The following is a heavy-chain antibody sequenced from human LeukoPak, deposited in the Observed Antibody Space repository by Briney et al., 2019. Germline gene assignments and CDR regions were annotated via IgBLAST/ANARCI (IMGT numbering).Heavy chain of an antibody. CDR3: ARDRGYYDFWSGYPVGYFDY. CDR1: GGTFSSYA. CDR2: ISAYNGNT. V-gene: IGHV1-18*01. J-gene: IGHJ4*02. Sequence: ASVKVSCKASGGTFSSYAISWVRQAPGQGLEWMGWISAYNGNTNYAQKLQGRVTMTTDTSTSTAYMELRSLRSDDTAVYYCARDRGYYDFWSGYPVGYFDYWGQGTLVTVSS. D-gene: IGHD3-3*01.